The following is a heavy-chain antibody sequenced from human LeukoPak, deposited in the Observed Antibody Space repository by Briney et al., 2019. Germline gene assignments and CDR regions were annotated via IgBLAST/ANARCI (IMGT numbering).Heavy chain of an antibody. CDR2: ISSSSSTI. CDR1: GFTFSSYS. CDR3: ARDGYYDSSGYIPLGAFDI. J-gene: IGHJ3*02. Sequence: GGSLRLSCAASGFTFSSYSMNWVRQAPGKGLEWVSYISSSSSTIYYADSVKGRFTISRDNAKNSLYLQMNSLRDEDTAVYYCARDGYYDSSGYIPLGAFDIWGQGTMVTVSS. V-gene: IGHV3-48*02. D-gene: IGHD3-22*01.